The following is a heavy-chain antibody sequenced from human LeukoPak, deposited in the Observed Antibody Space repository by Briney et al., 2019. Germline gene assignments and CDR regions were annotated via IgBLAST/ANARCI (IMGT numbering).Heavy chain of an antibody. J-gene: IGHJ3*02. CDR3: ARATGHSSGWYRAFDI. CDR2: IYYSGST. Sequence: SETLSLTCTVSGGSISSYYWGWIRQPPGKGLEWIGYIYYSGSTNYNPSLKSRVTISVDTSKNQFSLKLSSVTAADTAVYYCARATGHSSGWYRAFDIWGQGTMVTVSS. D-gene: IGHD6-19*01. V-gene: IGHV4-59*12. CDR1: GGSISSYY.